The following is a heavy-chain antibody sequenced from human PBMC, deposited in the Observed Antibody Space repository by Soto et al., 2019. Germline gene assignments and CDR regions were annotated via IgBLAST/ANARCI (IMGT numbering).Heavy chain of an antibody. CDR1: GDSISSSNW. Sequence: SETLSLTCAVSGDSISSSNWWSWVRQPPGKGLEWIGEIYHSGSTNYNPPLKSRVTISVDKSKNQFSLKLSSVTAADTAVFYCARVREYFDSGNFFDYWGQGILVTVSS. CDR2: IYHSGST. J-gene: IGHJ4*02. V-gene: IGHV4-4*02. CDR3: ARVREYFDSGNFFDY. D-gene: IGHD3-10*01.